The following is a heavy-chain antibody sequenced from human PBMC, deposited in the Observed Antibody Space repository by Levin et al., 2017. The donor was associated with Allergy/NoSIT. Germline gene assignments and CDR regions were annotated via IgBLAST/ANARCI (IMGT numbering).Heavy chain of an antibody. D-gene: IGHD4-11*01. CDR2: ISYDGSNK. CDR1: GFTFSSYA. CDR3: ARDGKMTTVTYYFDY. Sequence: GESLKISCAASGFTFSSYAMHWVRQAPGKGLEWVAVISYDGSNKYYADSVKGRFTISRDNSKNTLYLQMNSLRAEDTAVYYCARDGKMTTVTYYFDYWGQGTLVTVSS. V-gene: IGHV3-30*04. J-gene: IGHJ4*02.